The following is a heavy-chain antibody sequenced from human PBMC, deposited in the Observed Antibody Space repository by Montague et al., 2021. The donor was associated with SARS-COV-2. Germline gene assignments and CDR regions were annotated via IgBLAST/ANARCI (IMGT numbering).Heavy chain of an antibody. J-gene: IGHJ4*02. D-gene: IGHD3-9*01. V-gene: IGHV4-34*01. CDR3: ARVPLYFEGFDS. Sequence: SETLSLTCAVLGGSLSNNYWTWVRQPPGKGLEWIGEVNQSGGTTHYNSSPKRRVKISVDRSSNKLSLNLESVTAAATAVYYCARVPLYFEGFDSWGPGILVAVSS. CDR1: GGSLSNNY. CDR2: VNQSGGT.